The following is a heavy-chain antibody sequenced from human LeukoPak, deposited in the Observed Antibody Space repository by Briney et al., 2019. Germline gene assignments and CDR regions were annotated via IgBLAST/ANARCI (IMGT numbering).Heavy chain of an antibody. CDR2: IIPIFGTA. D-gene: IGHD5-12*01. CDR3: ARADVDIVARGKNWFDP. V-gene: IGHV1-69*05. J-gene: IGHJ5*02. CDR1: GGTFSSYA. Sequence: SVKVSCKASGGTFSSYAISWLRQAPGQGLEWMGGIIPIFGTANYAQKFQGRVTITTDESTSTAYMELSSLRSEDTAVYYCARADVDIVARGKNWFDPWGQGTLVTVSS.